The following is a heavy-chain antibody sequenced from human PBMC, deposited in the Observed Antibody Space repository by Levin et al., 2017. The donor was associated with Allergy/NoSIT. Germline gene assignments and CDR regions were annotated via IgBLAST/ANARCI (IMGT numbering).Heavy chain of an antibody. CDR3: ATQFQW. CDR1: GFSLSNAW. J-gene: IGHJ4*02. V-gene: IGHV3-15*01. D-gene: IGHD6-19*01. Sequence: GGSLRLSCAASGFSLSNAWMNWVRQAPGKGLEWVGRITSKTDGAATDYASPAKGRSTISREDSTNMLYLQMNSLKVEDTAVCFCATQFQWWGQGSLVTVSS. CDR2: ITSKTDGAAT.